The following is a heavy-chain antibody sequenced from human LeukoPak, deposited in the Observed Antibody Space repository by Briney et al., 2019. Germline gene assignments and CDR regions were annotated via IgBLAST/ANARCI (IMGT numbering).Heavy chain of an antibody. CDR3: ARFPQWYDSSGYYWFDP. V-gene: IGHV1-2*02. D-gene: IGHD3-22*01. Sequence: ASVKVSCKASGYTFTGYYMPGVRRAPGQGLKGWGWINPNSGGTNYAQKFQGRVTMTRDTSISTAYMELSRLRSDDTAVYYCARFPQWYDSSGYYWFDPWGQGTLVTVSS. CDR1: GYTFTGYY. J-gene: IGHJ5*02. CDR2: INPNSGGT.